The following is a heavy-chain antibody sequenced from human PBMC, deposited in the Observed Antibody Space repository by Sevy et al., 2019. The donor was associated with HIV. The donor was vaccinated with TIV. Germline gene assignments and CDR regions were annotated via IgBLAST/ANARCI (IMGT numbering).Heavy chain of an antibody. CDR3: ARAFCSGGRCYSLAY. D-gene: IGHD2-15*01. V-gene: IGHV1-18*01. CDR1: GYTFTDYG. J-gene: IGHJ4*02. Sequence: ASVKVSCKASGYTFTDYGITWVRQAPGQGLEWMGWIGTYNGNRKSARKFQDRVTMATDISTSTAYMELTTLRKDDTAVYYCARAFCSGGRCYSLAYWGQGTLVTVSS. CDR2: IGTYNGNR.